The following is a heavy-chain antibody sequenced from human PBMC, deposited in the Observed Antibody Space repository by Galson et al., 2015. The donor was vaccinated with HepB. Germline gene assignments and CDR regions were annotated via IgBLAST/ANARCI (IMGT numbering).Heavy chain of an antibody. D-gene: IGHD2/OR15-2a*01. CDR3: AAFNSRDAFKM. CDR1: GFIFSNDW. Sequence: SLRLSCAGSGFIFSNDWMSWILQTPGKGLEWVGRIKNKIDGGTADYAAPVKGRFTISRDDSKDTLYLQMNSLKIEDTAVYYCAAFNSRDAFKMWGQGTMVIVSS. J-gene: IGHJ3*02. V-gene: IGHV3-15*01. CDR2: IKNKIDGGTA.